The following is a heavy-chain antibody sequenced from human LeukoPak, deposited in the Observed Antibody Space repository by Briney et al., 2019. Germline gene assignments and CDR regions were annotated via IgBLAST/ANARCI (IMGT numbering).Heavy chain of an antibody. CDR1: GGSISSGGHY. J-gene: IGHJ6*02. CDR3: ARDEAIFGAGYYYGMDV. D-gene: IGHD3-3*01. CDR2: INYSGST. V-gene: IGHV4-31*03. Sequence: PSETLSLTCIVSGGSISSGGHYWSWIRQHPGKGLEWIGYINYSGSTYYNPSPKSRVTISVDTSQNQFSLKLSSVTAADTAVYYCARDEAIFGAGYYYGMDVWGQGTTVTVSS.